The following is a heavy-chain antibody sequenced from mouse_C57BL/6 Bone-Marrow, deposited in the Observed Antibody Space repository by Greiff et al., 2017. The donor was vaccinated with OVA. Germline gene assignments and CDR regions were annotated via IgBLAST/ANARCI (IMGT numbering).Heavy chain of an antibody. CDR1: GYAFSSYW. D-gene: IGHD2-3*01. Sequence: VQLQQSGAELVKPGASVKISCKASGYAFSSYWMNWVKQRPGKGLEWIGQIYPGDGDTNYNGKFKGKATLTADKSSSTAYMQLSSLTSEDSAVYFCATIAIYDGYYAPDYWGQGTTLTVSS. CDR3: ATIAIYDGYYAPDY. CDR2: IYPGDGDT. V-gene: IGHV1-80*01. J-gene: IGHJ2*01.